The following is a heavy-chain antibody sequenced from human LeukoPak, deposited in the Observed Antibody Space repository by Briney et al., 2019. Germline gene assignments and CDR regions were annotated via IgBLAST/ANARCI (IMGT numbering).Heavy chain of an antibody. CDR2: IYTSGST. Sequence: SETLSLTCTVSGGSISSYYWSWIRQPAGKGLEWIGRIYTSGSTNYNPSLKSRVTMSVDTSKNQFSLKLSSVTAADTAVYYCARGGYSGYDFAFYYYYMDVWGKGPRSPSP. CDR1: GGSISSYY. D-gene: IGHD5-12*01. CDR3: ARGGYSGYDFAFYYYYMDV. J-gene: IGHJ6*03. V-gene: IGHV4-4*07.